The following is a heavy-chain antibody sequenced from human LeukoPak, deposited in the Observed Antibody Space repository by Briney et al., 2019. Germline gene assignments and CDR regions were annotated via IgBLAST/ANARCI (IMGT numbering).Heavy chain of an antibody. CDR3: ARRNKGRADV. D-gene: IGHD1-14*01. V-gene: IGHV4-4*07. CDR1: GGSISTYY. J-gene: IGHJ6*02. Sequence: PSETLSLTCAVSGGSISTYYWSWIRQPAGKGLEWIGRIYTSGSTNYNPSLKSRVTISVDTSKSQFSLKLSSVTAADTAVYYCARRNKGRADVWGLGTTVIVSS. CDR2: IYTSGST.